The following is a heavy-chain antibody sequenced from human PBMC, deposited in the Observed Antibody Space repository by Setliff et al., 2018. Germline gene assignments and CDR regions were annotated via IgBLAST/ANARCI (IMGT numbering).Heavy chain of an antibody. CDR1: GYSFSNFW. J-gene: IGHJ5*02. CDR3: ARRGERFFNWFDP. CDR2: IYPGDSHT. Sequence: SCKGSGYSFSNFWIGWVRQMPGKGLEWMGIIYPGDSHTRYSPSFQGQATISTDTSINTAFLQWNNLKASDTAVYYCARRGERFFNWFDPWGQGTLVTVSS. D-gene: IGHD2-21*01. V-gene: IGHV5-51*01.